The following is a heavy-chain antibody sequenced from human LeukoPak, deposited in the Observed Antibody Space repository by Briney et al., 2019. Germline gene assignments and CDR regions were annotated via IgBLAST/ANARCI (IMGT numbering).Heavy chain of an antibody. CDR3: ASFSSPPAEDAFDI. CDR2: IYTSGST. CDR1: GGSISSYY. D-gene: IGHD6-13*01. Sequence: SETLSLTCTVSGGSISSYYWSWIRQPAGKGLEWIGRIYTSGSTNYNPSLKSRVTISVDTSKNQFSLKLSSVTAADTAVYYCASFSSPPAEDAFDIWGQGTMVTVSS. J-gene: IGHJ3*02. V-gene: IGHV4-4*07.